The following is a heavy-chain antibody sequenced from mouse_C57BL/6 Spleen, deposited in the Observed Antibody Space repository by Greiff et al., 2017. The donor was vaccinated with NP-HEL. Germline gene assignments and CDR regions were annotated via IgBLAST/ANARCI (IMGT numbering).Heavy chain of an antibody. D-gene: IGHD2-5*01. CDR3: ARNSLYYSNYPYYFDY. CDR2: IWSGGST. Sequence: VQRVESGPGLVQPSQSLSITCTVSGFSFTSYGVHWVRQSPGKGLEWLGVIWSGGSTDYNAAFISRLSISKDNSKSQVFFKMNSLQADDTAIYYCARNSLYYSNYPYYFDYWGQGTTLTVSS. J-gene: IGHJ2*01. V-gene: IGHV2-2*01. CDR1: GFSFTSYG.